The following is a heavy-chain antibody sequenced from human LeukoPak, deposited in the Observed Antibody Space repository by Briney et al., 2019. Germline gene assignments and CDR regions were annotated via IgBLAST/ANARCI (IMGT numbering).Heavy chain of an antibody. V-gene: IGHV1-2*02. CDR1: GYTFTDYY. CDR2: INPNSGDT. J-gene: IGHJ3*02. Sequence: ASVKVSCTASGYTFTDYYMHWVRQAPGQGLEWMGWINPNSGDTNYAQKFQGRVTMARDTSISIAYMELSRLRSDDTAVYYCARADSDAFDIWGQGTMVTVSS. CDR3: ARADSDAFDI.